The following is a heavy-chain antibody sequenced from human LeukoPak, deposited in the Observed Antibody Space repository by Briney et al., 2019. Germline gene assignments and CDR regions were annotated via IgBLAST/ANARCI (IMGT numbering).Heavy chain of an antibody. CDR2: ISGNGGVS. J-gene: IGHJ4*02. CDR3: ARRRYGDYVDYFDY. V-gene: IGHV3-23*01. D-gene: IGHD4-17*01. CDR1: GFTFSGYA. Sequence: GGSLRLSCAASGFTFSGYAMNWVRQAPGKGLEWVSIISGNGGVSFYGDSVKGRFTISRDNSKNMVYLQMNSLRAEDTAVYYCARRRYGDYVDYFDYWGQGTLVTVSS.